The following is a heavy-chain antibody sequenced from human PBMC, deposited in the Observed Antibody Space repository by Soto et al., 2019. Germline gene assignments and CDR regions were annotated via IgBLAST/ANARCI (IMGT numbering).Heavy chain of an antibody. CDR2: ISGSGGST. CDR1: GFTFSSYA. CDR3: ARGDTIFGVVKDYYYGMDV. V-gene: IGHV3-23*01. D-gene: IGHD3-3*01. J-gene: IGHJ6*02. Sequence: PGGSLRLSCAASGFTFSSYAMSWVRQAPGEGLEWVSAISGSGGSTHYADSVKGRFTISRDNSKNTLYLQMNSLRAEDTAVYYCARGDTIFGVVKDYYYGMDVWGQGTTVTVSS.